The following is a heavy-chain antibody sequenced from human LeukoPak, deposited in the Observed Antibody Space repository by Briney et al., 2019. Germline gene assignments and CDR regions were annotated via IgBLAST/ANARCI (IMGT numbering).Heavy chain of an antibody. CDR3: ASGSSSSGYYYPFDY. J-gene: IGHJ4*02. V-gene: IGHV4-30-4*01. CDR1: GGSISSGDYY. D-gene: IGHD3-22*01. CDR2: IYYSGST. Sequence: SQTLSLTCTVSGGSISSGDYYWSWIRQPPGKGLEWIGYIYYSGSTYYNPSLKSRVTISVDTSKNQFSLKLSSVTAADTAVYYCASGSSSSGYYYPFDYWGQGTLVTVSS.